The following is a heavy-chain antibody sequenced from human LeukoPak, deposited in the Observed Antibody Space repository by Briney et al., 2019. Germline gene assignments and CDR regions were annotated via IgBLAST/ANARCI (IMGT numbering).Heavy chain of an antibody. J-gene: IGHJ4*02. CDR3: AREGRAGWGSGFDY. CDR1: DYSISSNNW. Sequence: SETLSLTCGVPDYSISSNNWWGWVRQPPGKGLEWIGYIHHSGTSKYNLSLKNRATLSLDTSKSQVSLTLASVTAADTAVYYCAREGRAGWGSGFDYWGQGTLVTVSS. CDR2: IHHSGTS. V-gene: IGHV4-28*03. D-gene: IGHD6-19*01.